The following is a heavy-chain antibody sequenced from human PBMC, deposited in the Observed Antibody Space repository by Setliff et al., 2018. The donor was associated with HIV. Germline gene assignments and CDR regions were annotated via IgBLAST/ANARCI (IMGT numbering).Heavy chain of an antibody. J-gene: IGHJ3*02. CDR1: GYSFPNYW. D-gene: IGHD3-10*01. V-gene: IGHV5-51*01. Sequence: LKISCKGSGYSFPNYWIGWVRQMPGKGLEWMGIIYPDDSDTRYSPSFQGQVTISADKSISTAYLQWSSLKASDTAMYYCARIWFGAQDAFDIWGQGTMVTVSS. CDR2: IYPDDSDT. CDR3: ARIWFGAQDAFDI.